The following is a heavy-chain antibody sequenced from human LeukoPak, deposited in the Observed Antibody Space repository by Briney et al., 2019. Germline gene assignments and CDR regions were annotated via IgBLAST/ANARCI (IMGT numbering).Heavy chain of an antibody. D-gene: IGHD7-27*01. CDR3: ARGPPNWGYDY. CDR2: MSPDSGDT. CDR1: GYTFTSYD. Sequence: ASVKVSCKASGYTFTSYDFNWVRQATGQRPEWMGWMSPDSGDTGYAQKFQDRVTMTRNTSISTAYMELSSLRSDDTAVYYCARGPPNWGYDYWGPGTLVTVSS. V-gene: IGHV1-8*01. J-gene: IGHJ4*02.